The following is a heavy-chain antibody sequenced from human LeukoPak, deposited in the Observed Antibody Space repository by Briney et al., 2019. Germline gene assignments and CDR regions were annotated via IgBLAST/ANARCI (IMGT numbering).Heavy chain of an antibody. D-gene: IGHD7-27*01. CDR3: ARGPPNWGYDY. CDR2: MSPDSGDT. CDR1: GYTFTSYD. Sequence: ASVKVSCKASGYTFTSYDFNWVRQATGQRPEWMGWMSPDSGDTGYAQKFQDRVTMTRNTSISTAYMELSSLRSDDTAVYYCARGPPNWGYDYWGPGTLVTVSS. V-gene: IGHV1-8*01. J-gene: IGHJ4*02.